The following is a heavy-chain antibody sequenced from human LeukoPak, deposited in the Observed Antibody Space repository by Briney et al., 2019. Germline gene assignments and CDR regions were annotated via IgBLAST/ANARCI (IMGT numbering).Heavy chain of an antibody. D-gene: IGHD1-7*01. CDR2: IIPILGIA. CDR1: GGTFSSYA. J-gene: IGHJ6*02. Sequence: VASVKVSCKASGGTFSSYAISWVRQAPGQGLEWMGRIIPILGIANYAQKFQGRVTITADKSTSTAYMELNSLRSEDTAVYYCARVLLGTTYYYYYGMDVWGQGTTVTVSS. CDR3: ARVLLGTTYYYYYGMDV. V-gene: IGHV1-69*04.